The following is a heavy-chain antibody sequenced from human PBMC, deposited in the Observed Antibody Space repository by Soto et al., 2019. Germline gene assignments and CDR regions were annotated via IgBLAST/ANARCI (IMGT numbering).Heavy chain of an antibody. CDR1: GFTFSSYA. CDR2: ISGSGGST. J-gene: IGHJ5*02. CDR3: AKDPYYYGSGSDPKVNNWLDP. Sequence: GGSLRLSCAASGFTFSSYAMSWVRQAPGKGLEWVSAISGSGGSTYYADSVKGRFTISRDNSKNTLYLQMNSLRAEDTAVYYCAKDPYYYGSGSDPKVNNWLDPCGQGTLDIVSA. V-gene: IGHV3-23*01. D-gene: IGHD3-10*01.